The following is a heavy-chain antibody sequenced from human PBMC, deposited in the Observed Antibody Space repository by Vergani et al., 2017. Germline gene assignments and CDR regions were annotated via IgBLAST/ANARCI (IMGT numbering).Heavy chain of an antibody. J-gene: IGHJ4*02. Sequence: QVQLVESGGGLVKPGGSLRLSCAASGFTFSDYYMSWIRQAPGKGLEWVSYISSSSSYTNYADSVKGRFTISRDNAKNSLCLQMNSLRAEDTAVYYCARDVPASGYLFDYWGQGTLVTVSS. V-gene: IGHV3-11*05. CDR2: ISSSSSYT. CDR1: GFTFSDYY. CDR3: ARDVPASGYLFDY. D-gene: IGHD3-9*01.